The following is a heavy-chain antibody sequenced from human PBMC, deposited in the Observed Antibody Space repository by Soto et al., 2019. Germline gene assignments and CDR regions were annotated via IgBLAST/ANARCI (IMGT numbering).Heavy chain of an antibody. Sequence: QPGGSLRLSCAASGFTFSSYWMHWVRQAPGKGLVWVSRINSDGSSTSYADSVKGRFTISRDNAKNTLYLQMNSLRAEDTAVYYCEGFGELLYPNYYYYGMDVWGQGTTVTVSS. CDR2: INSDGSST. CDR3: EGFGELLYPNYYYYGMDV. V-gene: IGHV3-74*01. CDR1: GFTFSSYW. D-gene: IGHD3-10*01. J-gene: IGHJ6*02.